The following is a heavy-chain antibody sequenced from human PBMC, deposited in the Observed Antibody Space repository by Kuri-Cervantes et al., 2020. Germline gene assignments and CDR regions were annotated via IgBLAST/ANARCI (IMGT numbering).Heavy chain of an antibody. D-gene: IGHD3-22*01. J-gene: IGHJ4*02. CDR2: IKHSGGT. CDR3: ARGGGSSGYYRRWVQGNYYFDY. Sequence: GSLRLSCAVYGGTFSDYYWSWIRQPPGKGLEWIGEIKHSGGTNYNPSLKSRVTISLDMSKNQFSLKLSSVTAADTAVYYCARGGGSSGYYRRWVQGNYYFDYWGQGTLVTVSS. CDR1: GGTFSDYY. V-gene: IGHV4-34*01.